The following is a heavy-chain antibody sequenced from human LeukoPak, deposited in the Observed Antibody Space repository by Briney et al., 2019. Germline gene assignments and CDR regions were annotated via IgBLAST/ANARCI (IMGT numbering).Heavy chain of an antibody. CDR2: ISSSGSTI. Sequence: EGSLRLSCAASGFTFSSYAMSWVRQAPGKGLEWVSYISSSGSTIYYADSVKGRFTISRDNAKNSLYLQMNSLRAEDTAVYYCARVLDYYDSSGYWGDYGMDVWGQGTTVTVSS. CDR3: ARVLDYYDSSGYWGDYGMDV. J-gene: IGHJ6*02. CDR1: GFTFSSYA. V-gene: IGHV3-48*04. D-gene: IGHD3-22*01.